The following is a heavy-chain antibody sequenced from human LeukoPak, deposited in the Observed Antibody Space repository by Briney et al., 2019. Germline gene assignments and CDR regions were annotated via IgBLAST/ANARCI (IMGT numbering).Heavy chain of an antibody. Sequence: SETLSLTCAVSGGSISSYYWSWIRQPPGKGLKWIGNIYYSGYTTYSPSLRSRVTISVDTSKNQFSLKLSSVTAADTAVYYCARETSQKGAHYMDVWGKGTTITISS. CDR1: GGSISSYY. V-gene: IGHV4-59*01. CDR2: IYYSGYT. J-gene: IGHJ6*03. CDR3: ARETSQKGAHYMDV. D-gene: IGHD3-16*01.